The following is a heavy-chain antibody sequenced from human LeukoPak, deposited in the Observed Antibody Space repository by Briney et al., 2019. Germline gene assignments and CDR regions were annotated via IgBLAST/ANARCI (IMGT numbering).Heavy chain of an antibody. D-gene: IGHD3-22*01. Sequence: SETLSLTCTVSGGSISSYYWSWIRQPAGKGLEWIGRIYTSGSTNYNPSLKSRVTMSVDTSKNQFSLKLSSVTAADTAVYFCSRGLDSRKLGYWGQGTLVTVSS. CDR2: IYTSGST. J-gene: IGHJ4*02. V-gene: IGHV4-4*07. CDR1: GGSISSYY. CDR3: SRGLDSRKLGY.